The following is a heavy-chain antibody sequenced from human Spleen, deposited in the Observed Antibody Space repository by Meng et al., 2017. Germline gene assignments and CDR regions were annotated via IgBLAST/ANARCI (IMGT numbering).Heavy chain of an antibody. V-gene: IGHV3-9*01. Sequence: GGSLRLSCAASGFTFDDYAMHWVRQAPGKGLEWVAGINWNGNSIDYADSVKGRFTISRDNAKNSLYLQMNSLRGDDTAFYYCAKDTRSSGWNKIDSWGRGTLVTVSS. CDR3: AKDTRSSGWNKIDS. J-gene: IGHJ4*02. CDR2: INWNGNSI. D-gene: IGHD6-19*01. CDR1: GFTFDDYA.